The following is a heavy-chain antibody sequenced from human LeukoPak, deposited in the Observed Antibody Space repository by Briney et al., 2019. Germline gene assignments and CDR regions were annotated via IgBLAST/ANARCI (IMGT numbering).Heavy chain of an antibody. CDR2: IYSGDSHT. J-gene: IGHJ4*02. D-gene: IGHD4-17*01. V-gene: IGHV5-51*01. CDR3: ASARHGDYVWDY. CDR1: GDIFTYW. Sequence: GESLEISCQGSGDIFTYWIGWVRQMPGKGLEWMGIIYSGDSHTKYSPSFQGRVTISADKSISTAYLQWSSLEASDTAMYYCASARHGDYVWDYWGQGTLVTVSS.